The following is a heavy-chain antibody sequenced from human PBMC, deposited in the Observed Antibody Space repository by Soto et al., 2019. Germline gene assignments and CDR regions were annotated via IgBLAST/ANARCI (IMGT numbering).Heavy chain of an antibody. Sequence: QVQLQQWGAGLLKPSETLSLTCAVYGGSFSGYYWSWIRQPPGKGLEWIGEINHSGSTNYNPSLKSRVTISVDTPKNQFSLKLGSVTAADTAVYYCGRGRRGYCSGGSCLPPRAFDIWGQGTMVTVSS. J-gene: IGHJ3*02. CDR2: INHSGST. CDR1: GGSFSGYY. CDR3: GRGRRGYCSGGSCLPPRAFDI. D-gene: IGHD2-15*01. V-gene: IGHV4-34*01.